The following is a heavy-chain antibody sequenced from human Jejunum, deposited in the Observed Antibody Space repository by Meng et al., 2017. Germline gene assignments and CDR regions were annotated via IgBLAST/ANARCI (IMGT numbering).Heavy chain of an antibody. J-gene: IGHJ4*02. CDR2: IILSGNT. D-gene: IGHD3/OR15-3a*01. V-gene: IGHV4-34*02. Sequence: QVQLQQWGAGRFKPSETLSLTCAVYDGSFNGYYWTWIRQPPGKGLEWIGEIILSGNTNYNPSLKSRVTISMDTSKNQFSLTLSSVTAADTAVYYCARGKGLFGFWGQGTLVTVSS. CDR1: DGSFNGYY. CDR3: ARGKGLFGF.